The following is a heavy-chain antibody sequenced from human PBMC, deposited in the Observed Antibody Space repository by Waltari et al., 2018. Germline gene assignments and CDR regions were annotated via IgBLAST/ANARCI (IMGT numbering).Heavy chain of an antibody. CDR2: ISWNSGSI. Sequence: EVQLVESGGGLVQPGRSLRLSCAASGFTFDDYAMHWVRQAPGKGLEWVSGISWNSGSIGYADSVKGRFTIPRDNAKNSLYLQMNSLRAEDTALYYCAKARYCSGGSCYSRNYFDYWGQGTLVTVSS. D-gene: IGHD2-15*01. CDR3: AKARYCSGGSCYSRNYFDY. V-gene: IGHV3-9*01. J-gene: IGHJ4*02. CDR1: GFTFDDYA.